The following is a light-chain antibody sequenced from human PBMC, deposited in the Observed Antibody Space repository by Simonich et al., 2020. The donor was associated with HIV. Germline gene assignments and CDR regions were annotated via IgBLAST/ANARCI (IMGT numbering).Light chain of an antibody. V-gene: IGKV1-5*03. CDR3: QQYNSYTWT. CDR1: QIISNW. J-gene: IGKJ1*01. Sequence: DIQMTQSPSTLSESVGDRVTITCRPRQIISNWLAWYQQQPGKAPKLLIDKSSSLKSGVPSMFSGSGSGTEFTLTISSLQPDDFATYFCQQYNSYTWTFGQGTKVDIK. CDR2: KSS.